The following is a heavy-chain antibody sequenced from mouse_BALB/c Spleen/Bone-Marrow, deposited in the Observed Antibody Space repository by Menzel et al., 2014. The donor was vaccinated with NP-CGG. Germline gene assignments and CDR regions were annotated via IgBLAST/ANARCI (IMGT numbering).Heavy chain of an antibody. V-gene: IGHV2-5*01. J-gene: IGHJ3*01. D-gene: IGHD3-2*01. CDR1: GFSFTTYG. Sequence: VMLVESGPGLVQPSQSLSITCTVSGFSFTTYGVHWVRQSPGKGLEWLGVIRRGGSTDYNAAFMSRLSITKDNSKSQVFFKMNSLQADDTAIYYCARNEGGQLGPYWGQGTLVTVSA. CDR3: ARNEGGQLGPY. CDR2: IRRGGST.